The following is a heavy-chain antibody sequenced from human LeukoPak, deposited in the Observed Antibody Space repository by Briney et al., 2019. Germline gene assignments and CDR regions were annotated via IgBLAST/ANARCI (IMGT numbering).Heavy chain of an antibody. D-gene: IGHD1-1*01. CDR3: AGPTGTSPTGYYYYMDV. CDR2: INHSGST. J-gene: IGHJ6*03. CDR1: GGSFSGYY. Sequence: SETLSLTCAVYGGSFSGYYWSWIRQPPGKGLEWIGEINHSGSTNYNPSPKSRVTISVDTSKNQFSLKLSSVTAADTAVYYCAGPTGTSPTGYYYYMDVWGKGTTVTISS. V-gene: IGHV4-34*01.